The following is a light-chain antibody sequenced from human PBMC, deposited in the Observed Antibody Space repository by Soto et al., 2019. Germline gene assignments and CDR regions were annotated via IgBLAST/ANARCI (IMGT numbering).Light chain of an antibody. CDR1: QSISAY. Sequence: EIPLTQSPASLSTFVGDRVTITCRASQSISAYLNWYRQKAGQAPALLIYATSNLHSGVPSRFSGSGSVTEFTLTINGLQPEDLATYYCHQSHSSIYSFGQGTRLEIK. J-gene: IGKJ2*03. CDR2: ATS. CDR3: HQSHSSIYS. V-gene: IGKV1-39*01.